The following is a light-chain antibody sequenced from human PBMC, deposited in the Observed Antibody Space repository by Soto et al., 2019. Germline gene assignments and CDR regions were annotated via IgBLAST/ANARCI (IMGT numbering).Light chain of an antibody. J-gene: IGLJ1*01. CDR2: DDT. CDR3: GAWDSSLSAGL. Sequence: VLTQPPSVSVAPGQKVTISCSGSSSNIGNNYVSWYQQLPGTAPKLLIYDDTKRPSGIPDRFSASKSATSAALDITGLQTGDEADYYCGAWDSSLSAGLFGTGTKVTDL. V-gene: IGLV1-51*01. CDR1: SSNIGNNY.